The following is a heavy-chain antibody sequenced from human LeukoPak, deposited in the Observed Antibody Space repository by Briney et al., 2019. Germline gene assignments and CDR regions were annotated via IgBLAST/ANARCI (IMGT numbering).Heavy chain of an antibody. CDR1: GFTFSSYV. D-gene: IGHD3-16*01. CDR2: ISYDGSNK. CDR3: ANIPGLRIGGSVRDY. Sequence: GRSLRLSCAASGFTFSSYVMHWVRQAPGKGLEWVAIISYDGSNKYYADSVKGRFTISRDNSKNTLYLQMNSLRAEDTAVYYCANIPGLRIGGSVRDYWGQGTLVTVSS. J-gene: IGHJ4*02. V-gene: IGHV3-30*18.